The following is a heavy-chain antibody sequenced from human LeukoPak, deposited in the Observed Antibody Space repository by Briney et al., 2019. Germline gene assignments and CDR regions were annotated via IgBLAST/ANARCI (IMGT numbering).Heavy chain of an antibody. Sequence: QPGGSLRLSCTASGFTFGDYAMSWVRQAPGKGLEWVGFIRSKAYGGTTGYAASVKGRFTISRDDSKSIAYLQMNSLKTEDTAVYYCTTNDFWSGTSPYPWGQGTLVTVSS. CDR3: TTNDFWSGTSPYP. D-gene: IGHD3-3*01. J-gene: IGHJ5*02. CDR1: GFTFGDYA. V-gene: IGHV3-49*04. CDR2: IRSKAYGGTT.